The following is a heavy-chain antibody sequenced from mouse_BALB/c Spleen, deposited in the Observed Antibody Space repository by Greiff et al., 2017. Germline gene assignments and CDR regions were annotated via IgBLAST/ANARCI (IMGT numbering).Heavy chain of an antibody. V-gene: IGHV1S127*01. CDR3: RRREGLLLDY. D-gene: IGHD1-1*01. CDR1: GYTFTSYW. CDR2: IDPSDSYT. Sequence: QVQLQQPGAELVKPGASVKMSCKASGYTFTSYWMHWVKQRPGQGLEWIGVIDPSDSYTSYNQKFKGKATLTVDTSSSTAYMQLSSLTSEDSAVYYCRRREGLLLDYWGQGTTLTVSP. J-gene: IGHJ2*01.